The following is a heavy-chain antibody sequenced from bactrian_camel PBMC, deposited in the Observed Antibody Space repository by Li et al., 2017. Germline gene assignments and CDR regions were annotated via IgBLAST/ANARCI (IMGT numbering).Heavy chain of an antibody. J-gene: IGHJ6*01. CDR2: IYTGDGSDT. CDR3: AAEASYSGDLFGF. CDR1: GVRNSNNW. V-gene: IGHV3S6*01. D-gene: IGHD2*01. Sequence: VQLVESGGGLVQPGGSLRLSCAASGVRNSNNWMHWVRQAPGKGLEWVSSIYTGDGSDTFRASSVKGRFTISKDSAENTLYLQMNSLKSEDTAMYYCAAEASYSGDLFGFWGQGTQVTV.